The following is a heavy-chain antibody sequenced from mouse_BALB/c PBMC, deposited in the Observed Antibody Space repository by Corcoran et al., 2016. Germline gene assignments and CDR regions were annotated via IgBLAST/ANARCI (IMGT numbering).Heavy chain of an antibody. Sequence: EVLLQQSEPELVKPGASVKIPCKASGYTFTEYNMDWVRQSHGKSLEWMGDINPRSGGTIYNQTFKGKATLTVDKSSSTAYMELRSLTSEDTAVYYCSRWGITTFDYWGQGTTVTVSS. CDR1: GYTFTEYN. V-gene: IGHV1-18*01. CDR2: INPRSGGT. CDR3: SRWGITTFDY. D-gene: IGHD1-1*01. J-gene: IGHJ2*01.